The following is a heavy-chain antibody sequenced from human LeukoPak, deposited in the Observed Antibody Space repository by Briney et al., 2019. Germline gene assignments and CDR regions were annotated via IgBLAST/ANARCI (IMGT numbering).Heavy chain of an antibody. CDR3: ATVLEWLSLGMDV. D-gene: IGHD3-3*01. Sequence: GGSLRLSCVGSGFTFRSHAMSWVRQAPEKGLEFVSGIYENGGTTYYADSVKGRFSISRDNSKNTLYLQMDSLRGEDTAVYYCATVLEWLSLGMDVWGQGTTVTVS. CDR2: IYENGGTT. V-gene: IGHV3-23*01. J-gene: IGHJ6*02. CDR1: GFTFRSHA.